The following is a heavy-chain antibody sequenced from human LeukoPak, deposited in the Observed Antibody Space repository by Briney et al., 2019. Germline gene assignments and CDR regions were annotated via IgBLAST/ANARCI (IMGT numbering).Heavy chain of an antibody. Sequence: GGSLRLSCAASGFTLSTYGMSWVCQAPGKGLEWVSAMSDSGITYYADSVKGRFSISRDDSKNTVFLQMNSLRAEDTAVYYCAKYCRSTSCSHVSYYGMDVWGQGATVTVSS. D-gene: IGHD2-2*01. CDR1: GFTLSTYG. CDR3: AKYCRSTSCSHVSYYGMDV. V-gene: IGHV3-23*01. J-gene: IGHJ6*02. CDR2: MSDSGIT.